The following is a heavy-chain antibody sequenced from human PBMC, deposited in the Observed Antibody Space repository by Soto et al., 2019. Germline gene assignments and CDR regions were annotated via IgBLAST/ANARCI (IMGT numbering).Heavy chain of an antibody. CDR3: AKDQGYCLGGSCYFPDY. D-gene: IGHD2-15*01. CDR2: ISYDGSNR. J-gene: IGHJ4*02. CDR1: GFTFSIYG. Sequence: QVRLVESGGGVVQPGRSLRLSCEASGFTFSIYGMHWVRQAPGKGLEWVAIISYDGSNRDYADSMKGRFTISRDNSKNKLYLQMNSLRAEDTAVYYCAKDQGYCLGGSCYFPDYWGQGTLVTVSS. V-gene: IGHV3-30*18.